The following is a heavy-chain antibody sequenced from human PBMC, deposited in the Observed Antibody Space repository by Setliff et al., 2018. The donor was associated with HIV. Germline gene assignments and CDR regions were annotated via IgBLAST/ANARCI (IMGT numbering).Heavy chain of an antibody. J-gene: IGHJ4*02. D-gene: IGHD3-3*01. CDR2: IYASGST. CDR3: ARHANYDFWSGYWGYYFDY. CDR1: DDSFSTNY. Sequence: SETLSLTCNVSDDSFSTNYWSWVRQPPGKGLEWIGYIYASGSTNYNPSLKSRVTISIDTSKNQFSLKLSSVTAADTAVYYCARHANYDFWSGYWGYYFDYWGQGTLVTVSS. V-gene: IGHV4-4*09.